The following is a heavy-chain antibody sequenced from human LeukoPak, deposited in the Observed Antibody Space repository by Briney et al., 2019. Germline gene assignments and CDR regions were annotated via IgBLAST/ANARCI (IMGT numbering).Heavy chain of an antibody. CDR3: AKDPDPPQSWFDP. CDR1: GFTFNYYA. CDR2: ISGSGDIT. V-gene: IGHV3-23*01. J-gene: IGHJ5*02. Sequence: GGSLRLSCAASGFTFNYYAVSWVRQAPGKGLEWVSAISGSGDITYYADSVKGRFTISRDNSKNTLYLKMNGLRADDTSLYYCAKDPDPPQSWFDPWGQGTLVTVSS.